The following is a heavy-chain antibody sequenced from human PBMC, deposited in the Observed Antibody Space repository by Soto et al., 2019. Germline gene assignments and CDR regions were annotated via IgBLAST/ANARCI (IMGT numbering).Heavy chain of an antibody. CDR1: GFTFSSYA. CDR3: AKEHIVVVPGMGFMDV. Sequence: GESLKISCAASGFTFSSYAMSWVRQAPGKGLEWVSAISGSGGSTYYADSVKGRFTISRDNSKNTLYLQMNSLRAEDTAVYYCAKEHIVVVPGMGFMDVWGQGTTVTVSS. CDR2: ISGSGGST. D-gene: IGHD2-2*01. V-gene: IGHV3-23*01. J-gene: IGHJ6*02.